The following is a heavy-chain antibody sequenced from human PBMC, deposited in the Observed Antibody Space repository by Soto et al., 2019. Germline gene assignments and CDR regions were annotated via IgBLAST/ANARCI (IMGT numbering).Heavy chain of an antibody. CDR2: IIPIFGTA. D-gene: IGHD3-22*01. CDR3: ARDYDDSSGHYYY. CDR1: GGSFRSYA. J-gene: IGHJ4*02. V-gene: IGHV1-69*13. Sequence: APVKASCKTSGGSFRSYASSLVRQPPGQGLEWMGGIIPIFGTANYAQKFQGRVTITADESTSTAYMELDRLRSEHRAAYYFARDYDDSSGHYYYWSQRTLVTVSA.